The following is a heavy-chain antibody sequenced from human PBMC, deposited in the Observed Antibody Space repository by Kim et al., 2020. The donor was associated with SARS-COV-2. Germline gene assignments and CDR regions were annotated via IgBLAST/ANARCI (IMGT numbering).Heavy chain of an antibody. V-gene: IGHV1-18*01. CDR1: GYTFTSQG. D-gene: IGHD1-7*01. CDR2: ISPLNGKT. J-gene: IGHJ6*01. Sequence: ASVKVSCKASGYTFTSQGITWVRQAPGQGPEWMGWISPLNGKTKYAQKFEGRVVMTRETSTTTVEMELRGLTSDDTAVYYCARDGGSTRGIDVWGQGTPV. CDR3: ARDGGSTRGIDV.